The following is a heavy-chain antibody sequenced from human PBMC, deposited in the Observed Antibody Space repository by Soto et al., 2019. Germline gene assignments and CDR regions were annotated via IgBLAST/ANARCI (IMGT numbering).Heavy chain of an antibody. CDR2: IIPILGIA. CDR1: GGTFSSYT. V-gene: IGHV1-69*02. Sequence: GASVKVSCKASGGTFSSYTISRVRQAPGQGLEWMGRIIPILGIANYAQKFQGRVTITADKSTSTAYMELSSLRSEDTAVYYCAKGTPREGMDVWGQGTAVTVSS. D-gene: IGHD1-1*01. CDR3: AKGTPREGMDV. J-gene: IGHJ6*02.